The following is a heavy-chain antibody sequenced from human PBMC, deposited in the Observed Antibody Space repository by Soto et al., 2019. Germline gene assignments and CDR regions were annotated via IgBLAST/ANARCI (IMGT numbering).Heavy chain of an antibody. D-gene: IGHD1-26*01. CDR2: IIPIFGTA. CDR3: ARVAGGSYSIKNWFDP. J-gene: IGHJ5*02. Sequence: QVQLVQSGAEVKKPGSSVKVSCKASGGTFRSFAINWVRQAPGQGLEWMGGIIPIFGTANYTQKFRGRVTITADESTNTAYMELSSLRSEDTAVYFCARVAGGSYSIKNWFDPWGQGTLVTVSS. CDR1: GGTFRSFA. V-gene: IGHV1-69*01.